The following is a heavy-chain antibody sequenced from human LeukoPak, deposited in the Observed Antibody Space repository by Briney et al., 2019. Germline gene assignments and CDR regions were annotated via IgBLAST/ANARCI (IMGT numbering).Heavy chain of an antibody. V-gene: IGHV3-53*01. D-gene: IGHD3-10*01. Sequence: GGSLRLSCAASGFTVSYNYMSWVRQAPGKGLEWVSTIYRGGSTYYAGSVKGRFIISRDNSKNTVYLQMNSPRDEDTAVYYCARGSYGSGNYYIGDAFDMWGQGTMVTVSS. CDR1: GFTVSYNY. CDR2: IYRGGST. J-gene: IGHJ3*02. CDR3: ARGSYGSGNYYIGDAFDM.